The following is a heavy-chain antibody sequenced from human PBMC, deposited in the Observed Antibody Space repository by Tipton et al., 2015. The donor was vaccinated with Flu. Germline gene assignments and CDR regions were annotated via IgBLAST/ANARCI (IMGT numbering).Heavy chain of an antibody. CDR3: ARASHYGSTGYSMDY. Sequence: TLSLTCTVSGGSISSYYRSWIRQPPGKGLEWIGYIYYSGSTNYNPSLKSRVTISVDTSKNQFSLKLSSVTAADTAVYYCARASHYGSTGYSMDYWGQGTLVTVSS. CDR1: GGSISSYY. V-gene: IGHV4-59*01. CDR2: IYYSGST. J-gene: IGHJ4*02. D-gene: IGHD3-22*01.